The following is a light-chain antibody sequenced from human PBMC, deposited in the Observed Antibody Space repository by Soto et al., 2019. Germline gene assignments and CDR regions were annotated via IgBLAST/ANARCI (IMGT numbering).Light chain of an antibody. CDR3: QVWDSGSEHVV. V-gene: IGLV3-21*04. J-gene: IGLJ2*01. CDR2: YNT. Sequence: SYELTQPPSVSVAPGETARIACGGNDIGSKSVHWYQQKPCQAPVLVIYYNTGRPSGIPERISASNSGNTATLTFSRVEAGDEADYYCQVWDSGSEHVVFGGGTKLTVL. CDR1: DIGSKS.